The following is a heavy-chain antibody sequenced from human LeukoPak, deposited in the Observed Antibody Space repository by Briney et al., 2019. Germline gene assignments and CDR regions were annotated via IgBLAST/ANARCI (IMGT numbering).Heavy chain of an antibody. CDR2: ISYDGSNK. Sequence: GGSLRLSCAASGFTFSSYAMSWVRQAPGKGLEWVAVISYDGSNKYYADSVKGRFTISRDNSKNTLYLRMNSLRAEDTAVYYCAKGEDSGYFDYWGQGTLVTVSS. D-gene: IGHD1-26*01. J-gene: IGHJ4*02. V-gene: IGHV3-30*18. CDR3: AKGEDSGYFDY. CDR1: GFTFSSYA.